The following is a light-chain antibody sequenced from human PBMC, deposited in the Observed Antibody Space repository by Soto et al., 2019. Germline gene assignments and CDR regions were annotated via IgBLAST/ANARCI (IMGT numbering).Light chain of an antibody. Sequence: EIVLTQSPGTLSLSPGERATLSCRASQSVSTYLAWYQQKPGQAPRLLIYGASSRATGIPDRFSGSGSGTDFTLTISRLEPEDFAVYYCQQYGSSLLTFGGGTKVDIK. V-gene: IGKV3-20*01. J-gene: IGKJ4*01. CDR1: QSVSTY. CDR2: GAS. CDR3: QQYGSSLLT.